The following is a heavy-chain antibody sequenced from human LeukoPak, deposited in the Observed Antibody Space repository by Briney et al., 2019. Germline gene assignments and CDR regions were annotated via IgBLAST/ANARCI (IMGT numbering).Heavy chain of an antibody. Sequence: GESLKISCNGSGYSFSSYWIGWVRQMPGKGLEWMGIIHPGDSDTRYSPAFQGQVSISVDKSISTAYLQWSSLKASDTAIFYCARAGTGYYVMDVWGQGTTVTVSS. CDR3: ARAGTGYYVMDV. CDR1: GYSFSSYW. CDR2: IHPGDSDT. J-gene: IGHJ6*02. D-gene: IGHD3-10*01. V-gene: IGHV5-51*01.